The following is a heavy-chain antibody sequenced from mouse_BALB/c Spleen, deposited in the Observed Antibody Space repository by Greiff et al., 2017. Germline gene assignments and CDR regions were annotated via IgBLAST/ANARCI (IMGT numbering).Heavy chain of an antibody. CDR3: ARTAFTTEGAMDY. V-gene: IGHV1-80*01. CDR2: IYPGDGDT. J-gene: IGHJ4*01. D-gene: IGHD1-1*01. CDR1: GYAFSSYW. Sequence: QVQLQQSGAELVRPGSSVKISCKASGYAFSSYWMNWVKQRPGQGLEWIGQIYPGDGDTNYNGKFKGKATLTADKSSSTAYMQLSSLTSEDSAVYFCARTAFTTEGAMDYWGQGTSVTVSS.